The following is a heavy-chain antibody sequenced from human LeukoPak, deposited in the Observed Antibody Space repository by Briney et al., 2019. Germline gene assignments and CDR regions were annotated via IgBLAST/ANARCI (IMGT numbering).Heavy chain of an antibody. CDR3: ARLLRVGYCSTTSCNWFDP. Sequence: ASETLSLTCTVSGGSISSYYWSWIRQPPGKGLEWIGYIYYSGSTNYNPSLKSRVTISVDTSKNQFSLKLSSVTAADTAVYYCARLLRVGYCSTTSCNWFDPWGQGTLVTVSS. V-gene: IGHV4-59*12. D-gene: IGHD2-2*03. CDR1: GGSISSYY. J-gene: IGHJ5*02. CDR2: IYYSGST.